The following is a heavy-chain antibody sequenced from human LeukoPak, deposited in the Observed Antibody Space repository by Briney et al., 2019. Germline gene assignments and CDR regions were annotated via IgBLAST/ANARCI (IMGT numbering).Heavy chain of an antibody. V-gene: IGHV1-18*01. CDR1: GYTFTSYG. Sequence: GASVKVSCKASGYTFTSYGISWVRQAPGQGLEWMGWISAYNGNTNYAQKLQGRVTMTTDTSTSTAYMELRSLRSDDTAVYYCARGQDLLTGYYYFDYWGQGTLVTVSS. CDR3: ARGQDLLTGYYYFDY. D-gene: IGHD3-9*01. CDR2: ISAYNGNT. J-gene: IGHJ4*02.